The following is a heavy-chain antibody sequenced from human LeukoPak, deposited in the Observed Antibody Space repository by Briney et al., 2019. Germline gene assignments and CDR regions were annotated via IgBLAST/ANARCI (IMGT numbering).Heavy chain of an antibody. Sequence: KPAETLSLTCTVSGGSVSSGSYYWGWIRQPPGKGLGWIGYIYYSGSTNYNPSLKGRVTISVHTSKNQFSLKLSSVPAADPAVYYRARRDDYWGQGTLVTVSS. D-gene: IGHD5-24*01. V-gene: IGHV4-61*01. CDR3: ARRDDY. CDR2: IYYSGST. J-gene: IGHJ4*02. CDR1: GGSVSSGSYY.